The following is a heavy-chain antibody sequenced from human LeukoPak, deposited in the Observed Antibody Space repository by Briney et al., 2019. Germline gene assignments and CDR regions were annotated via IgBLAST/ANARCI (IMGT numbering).Heavy chain of an antibody. CDR1: GGSITSHF. CDR3: ARLVWLGESPGSWFDS. V-gene: IGHV4-59*11. J-gene: IGHJ5*01. D-gene: IGHD3-10*01. Sequence: SETLSLTCSVSGGSITSHFWSWIRQPPGKGLEWIGYIHYSGSTNYNPSLKSRVTISPDTSKNQLFLKLDSVTAADTAVYYCARLVWLGESPGSWFDSWGQGTLVTVSS. CDR2: IHYSGST.